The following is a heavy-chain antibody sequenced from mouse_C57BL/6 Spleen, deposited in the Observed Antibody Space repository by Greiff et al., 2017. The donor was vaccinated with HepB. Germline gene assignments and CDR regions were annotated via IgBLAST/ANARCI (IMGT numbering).Heavy chain of an antibody. D-gene: IGHD1-1*01. CDR2: IDPETGGT. CDR1: GYTFTDYE. Sequence: QVQLQQSGAELVRPGASVTLSCKASGYTFTDYEMHWVKQTPVHGLEWIGAIDPETGGTAYNQKFKGKAILTADKSSSTAYMELRSLTSEDSAVYYCTRTFHYYGSSYVLGYAMDYWGQGTSVTVSS. CDR3: TRTFHYYGSSYVLGYAMDY. J-gene: IGHJ4*01. V-gene: IGHV1-15*01.